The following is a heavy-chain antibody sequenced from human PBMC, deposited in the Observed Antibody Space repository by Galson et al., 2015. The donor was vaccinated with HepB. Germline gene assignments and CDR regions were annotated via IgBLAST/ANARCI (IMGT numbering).Heavy chain of an antibody. Sequence: SLRLSCAASGFTFSSYGMHWVRQAPGKGLEWVAVIWYDGSNKYYADSVKGRFTISRDNSKNTLYLQMNSLRAEDTAVYYCAGSDITVHYGMDVWGQGTTVTVSS. CDR3: AGSDITVHYGMDV. D-gene: IGHD2-21*02. J-gene: IGHJ6*02. CDR1: GFTFSSYG. CDR2: IWYDGSNK. V-gene: IGHV3-33*01.